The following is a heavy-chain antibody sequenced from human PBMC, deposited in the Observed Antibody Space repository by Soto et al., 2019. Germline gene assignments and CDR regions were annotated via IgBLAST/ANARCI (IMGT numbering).Heavy chain of an antibody. V-gene: IGHV1-2*04. CDR3: ARDQGQTAVAGNLYYFEY. Sequence: ASVKVSCKASGYTFTGYYMHWVRQAPGQGLEWMGWINPNSGGTNYAQKFQGWVTMTRDTSISTAYMELSRLRSDDTAVYYCARDQGQTAVAGNLYYFEYLGQGTPVIVSS. J-gene: IGHJ4*02. CDR1: GYTFTGYY. D-gene: IGHD6-19*01. CDR2: INPNSGGT.